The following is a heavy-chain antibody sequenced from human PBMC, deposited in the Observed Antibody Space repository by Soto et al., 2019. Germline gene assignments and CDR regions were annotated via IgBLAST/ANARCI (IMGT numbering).Heavy chain of an antibody. Sequence: QVQLQESGPGLLKPSETLSLTCTVSGDSVGSASYYWTWIRQPPGEGLEWIGYISATGSTNYNPSLKSRLTISVDTSKNQFSLKLSSETAADTAVYYCARDIRGYSRAFDYWGQGTLVTVSS. D-gene: IGHD5-18*01. CDR2: ISATGST. J-gene: IGHJ4*02. CDR1: GDSVGSASYY. CDR3: ARDIRGYSRAFDY. V-gene: IGHV4-61*01.